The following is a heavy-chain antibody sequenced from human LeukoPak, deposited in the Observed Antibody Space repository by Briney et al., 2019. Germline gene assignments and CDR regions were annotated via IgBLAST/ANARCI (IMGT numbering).Heavy chain of an antibody. CDR1: GYTFTGYY. D-gene: IGHD5-24*01. CDR3: ARWETGDRDGYNSYYFDY. Sequence: RASVKVSCKASGYTFTGYYMHWVRQAPGQGLEWMGWINPNSGGTNYAQKFQGRVTMTRDTSISTAYMELSRLRSDDTAVYYCARWETGDRDGYNSYYFDYWGQGTLVTVSS. V-gene: IGHV1-2*02. J-gene: IGHJ4*02. CDR2: INPNSGGT.